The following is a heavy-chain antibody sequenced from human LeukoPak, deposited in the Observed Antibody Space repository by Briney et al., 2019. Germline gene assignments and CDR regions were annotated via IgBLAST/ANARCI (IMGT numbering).Heavy chain of an antibody. Sequence: GGSLRLSCAASGFTFDDYAMHWVRRAPGKGLEWVSGISWNSGSIGYADSVKGRFTISRDNAKNSLYLQMNSLRAEDTAVYYCARWRPGYDFWSGYVGMDVWGQGTTVTVSS. CDR3: ARWRPGYDFWSGYVGMDV. J-gene: IGHJ6*02. CDR2: ISWNSGSI. D-gene: IGHD3-3*01. CDR1: GFTFDDYA. V-gene: IGHV3-9*01.